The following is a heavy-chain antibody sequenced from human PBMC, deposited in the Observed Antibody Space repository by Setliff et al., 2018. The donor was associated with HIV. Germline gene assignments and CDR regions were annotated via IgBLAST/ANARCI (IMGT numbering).Heavy chain of an antibody. CDR2: LYIRTGTT. CDR3: ARSQETSVAATEI. CDR1: GASISDGTFY. J-gene: IGHJ3*02. Sequence: PSQTLSLTCAVSGASISDGTFYWSWIRQPAGKGLEWIGHLYIRTGTTSYSPSLKGRVTMSLDTSNNQFSLSLSSVTASDTAVYFCARSQETSVAATEIWGQGTMVTVSS. D-gene: IGHD2-15*01. V-gene: IGHV4-61*09.